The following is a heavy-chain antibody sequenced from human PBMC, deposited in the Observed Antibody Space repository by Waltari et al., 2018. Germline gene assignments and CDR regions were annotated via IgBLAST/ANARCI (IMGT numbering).Heavy chain of an antibody. Sequence: QVQLQESGPGLVKPSETLSLTCTVSGGSISSYYWSWIRQPPGKGLEWIGYIYYSGRTNYNPAIKVRVTISVDTSKNQFSLKLSSVTAADTAVYYCARHQNWGSDDAFDSWGQGTMVTVSS. CDR3: ARHQNWGSDDAFDS. J-gene: IGHJ3*02. CDR2: IYYSGRT. V-gene: IGHV4-59*01. CDR1: GGSISSYY. D-gene: IGHD7-27*01.